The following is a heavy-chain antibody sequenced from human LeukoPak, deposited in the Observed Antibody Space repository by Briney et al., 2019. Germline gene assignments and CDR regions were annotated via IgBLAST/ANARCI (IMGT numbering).Heavy chain of an antibody. Sequence: SETLSLTCTVSGGSISSYYWSWIRQPPGKGLEWIGYIYYSGSTYYNPSLKSRVTISVDTSKNQLSLKLSSVTAADTAVYYCAGFSGWALLGYWGQGTLVTVSS. D-gene: IGHD6-19*01. CDR2: IYYSGST. V-gene: IGHV4-59*04. CDR3: AGFSGWALLGY. CDR1: GGSISSYY. J-gene: IGHJ4*02.